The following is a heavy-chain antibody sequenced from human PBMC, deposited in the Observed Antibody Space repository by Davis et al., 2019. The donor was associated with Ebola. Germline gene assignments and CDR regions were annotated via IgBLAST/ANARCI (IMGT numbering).Heavy chain of an antibody. D-gene: IGHD4-17*01. Sequence: GESLKISCAASGFTFDDYAMHWVRQAPGKGLEWVSLISGDGGSTYYADSVKGRFTISRDNAKNSLYLQMNSLRAEDTAVYYCARMMTTVTTGWFDPWGQGTLVTVSS. CDR2: ISGDGGST. CDR3: ARMMTTVTTGWFDP. CDR1: GFTFDDYA. J-gene: IGHJ5*02. V-gene: IGHV3-43*02.